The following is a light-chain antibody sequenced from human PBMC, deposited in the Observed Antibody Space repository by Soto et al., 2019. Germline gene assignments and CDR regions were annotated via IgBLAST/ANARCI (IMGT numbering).Light chain of an antibody. J-gene: IGKJ4*01. CDR1: QSIGTN. CDR3: QQYADWPLT. V-gene: IGKV3D-15*01. CDR2: KTS. Sequence: EVVMTQSPATVSVSPGERTSLSCRASQSIGTNLGWYQQKPGQAPRLLIIKTSIRAAGVPARFSGSGSGTEFTLTISSLQAEDIAFYYCQQYADWPLTFGGGTKVDIK.